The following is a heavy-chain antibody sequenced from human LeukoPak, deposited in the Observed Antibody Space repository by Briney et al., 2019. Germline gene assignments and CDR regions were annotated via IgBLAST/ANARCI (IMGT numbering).Heavy chain of an antibody. D-gene: IGHD6-13*01. CDR2: ITSDGSGT. Sequence: GGSLRLSCAASGFTFSSYWMHWVRQVPGKGLVWVSLITSDGSGTTYADSVKGRFTISRDNAKNTLYLQMSSLRAEDTAVYYCARDSIAATGDFDCWGQGTLVTVSS. V-gene: IGHV3-74*01. J-gene: IGHJ4*02. CDR1: GFTFSSYW. CDR3: ARDSIAATGDFDC.